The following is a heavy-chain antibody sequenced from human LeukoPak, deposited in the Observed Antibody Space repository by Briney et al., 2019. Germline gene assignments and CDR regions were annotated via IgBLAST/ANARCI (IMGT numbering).Heavy chain of an antibody. CDR1: GYTFTSYG. D-gene: IGHD3-3*01. CDR2: ISAYNGNT. J-gene: IGHJ4*02. CDR3: AGSYYDFWSGYYCSY. V-gene: IGHV1-18*01. Sequence: ASVKVSCKASGYTFTSYGISWVRQAPGQGLEWMGWISAYNGNTNYAQKLQGRVTITADKSTSTAYMELSSLRSEDTAVYYCAGSYYDFWSGYYCSYWGQGTLVTVSS.